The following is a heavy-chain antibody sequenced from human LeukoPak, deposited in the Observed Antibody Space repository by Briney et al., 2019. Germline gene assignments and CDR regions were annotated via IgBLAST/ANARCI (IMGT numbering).Heavy chain of an antibody. J-gene: IGHJ6*04. CDR3: AELGITMIGGV. CDR1: GFTFSDYY. Sequence: GGSLRLSCAASGFTFSDYYMSWIRQAPGKGLEWLSYISASSISIYYADSVKGRFTISRDNAKNSLYLQMNSLRAEDTAVYYCAELGITMIGGVWGKGTTVTISS. V-gene: IGHV3-11*04. D-gene: IGHD3-10*02. CDR2: ISASSISI.